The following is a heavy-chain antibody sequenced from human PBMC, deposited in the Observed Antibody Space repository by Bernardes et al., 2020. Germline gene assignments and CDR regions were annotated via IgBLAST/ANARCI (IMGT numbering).Heavy chain of an antibody. Sequence: SETLSLTCTVSGGSISSSIYYWGWIRQPPGKGLEWIGTIYYSGSTYYNPSLKSRVTMSVDTSKNQISLKLNSATAADTAVYYCARQSVKENTFDYWGQGTLVTLSS. V-gene: IGHV4-39*01. CDR1: GGSISSSIYY. J-gene: IGHJ4*02. CDR3: ARQSVKENTFDY. CDR2: IYYSGST. D-gene: IGHD4-4*01.